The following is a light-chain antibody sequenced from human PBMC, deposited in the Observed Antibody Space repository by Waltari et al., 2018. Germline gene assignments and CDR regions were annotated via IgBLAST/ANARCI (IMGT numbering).Light chain of an antibody. J-gene: IGKJ3*01. CDR1: QSLVHSDWKTY. Sequence: DVVMTQSPLSLPVTPGQPASISCRSRQSLVHSDWKTYLNWLQQKPGHPPTRLLYQVSNRDSGVPDRFSGSGAGTDFTLKISRVEAEEVGVYYSVQGTHWPPFTFGPGTKLDIK. CDR3: VQGTHWPPFT. CDR2: QVS. V-gene: IGKV2-30*02.